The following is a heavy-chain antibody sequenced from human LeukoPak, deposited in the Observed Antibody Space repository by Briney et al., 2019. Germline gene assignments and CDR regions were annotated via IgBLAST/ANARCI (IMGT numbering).Heavy chain of an antibody. CDR1: GFTFSSYA. J-gene: IGHJ4*02. Sequence: GGSLRLSCAASGFTFSSYAMSWVPQAPGKGLEWVSAISGSGGITYYADSVKGRFTISRDNSKNTLYLQMNSLRAEDTAVYYCAKGYDFWSGPLDYWGQGTLVTVSS. CDR2: ISGSGGIT. D-gene: IGHD3-3*01. V-gene: IGHV3-23*01. CDR3: AKGYDFWSGPLDY.